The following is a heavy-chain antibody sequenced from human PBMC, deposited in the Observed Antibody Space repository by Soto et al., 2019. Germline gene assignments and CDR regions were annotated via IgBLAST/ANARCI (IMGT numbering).Heavy chain of an antibody. CDR1: GSRFSNYV. D-gene: IGHD2-2*02. CDR2: IIPIFNST. CDR3: AREGRGKKAGYNGLVSLGY. Sequence: SVKVSCKVSGSRFSNYVISWVRQAPGHGLDWLGRIIPIFNSTKYAQSFQGRVTITADKSTSTASLELSSLRSDDTAVYYCAREGRGKKAGYNGLVSLGYWGQGTLVTVSS. V-gene: IGHV1-69*06. J-gene: IGHJ4*02.